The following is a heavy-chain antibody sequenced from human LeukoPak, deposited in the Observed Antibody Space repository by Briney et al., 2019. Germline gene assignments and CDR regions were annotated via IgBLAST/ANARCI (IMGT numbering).Heavy chain of an antibody. CDR2: IGGSGGST. CDR3: AKDARGAGGFDY. V-gene: IGHV3-23*01. CDR1: GGSISDSY. D-gene: IGHD1-26*01. Sequence: ETLSLTCTVSGGSISDSYWSWVRQAPGKGLEWVSSIGGSGGSTHYADSVKGRFTISRDNSKNTLYLQMNSLRVEDTALYYCAKDARGAGGFDYWGQGTLVTVSS. J-gene: IGHJ4*02.